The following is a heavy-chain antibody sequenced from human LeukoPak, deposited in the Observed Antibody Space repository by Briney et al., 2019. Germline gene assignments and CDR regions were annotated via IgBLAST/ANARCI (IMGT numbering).Heavy chain of an antibody. CDR2: IRYDGSNK. CDR3: AKDAGSYRPYTDY. J-gene: IGHJ4*02. Sequence: GGSLRLSCAASGFTFSSYAMSWVRQAPGKGLEWVAIIRYDGSNKYYADSVKGRFTISRDNSKNTLYLQMNSLRAEDTAVYYCAKDAGSYRPYTDYWGQGTLVTVSS. V-gene: IGHV3-30*02. CDR1: GFTFSSYA. D-gene: IGHD1-26*01.